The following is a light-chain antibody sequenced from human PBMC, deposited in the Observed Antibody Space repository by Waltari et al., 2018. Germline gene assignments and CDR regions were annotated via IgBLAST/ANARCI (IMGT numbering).Light chain of an antibody. Sequence: DIQLTQSPPTLSASVGDRVTITCRASQSIGNSLAWYQQKPGKAPHVVIYEASSLESGVPASFGGSGAGTDFTLTINSLQPDDFATYYCQQYKRYLLTFGGGTKVEIK. CDR1: QSIGNS. V-gene: IGKV1-5*03. J-gene: IGKJ4*01. CDR2: EAS. CDR3: QQYKRYLLT.